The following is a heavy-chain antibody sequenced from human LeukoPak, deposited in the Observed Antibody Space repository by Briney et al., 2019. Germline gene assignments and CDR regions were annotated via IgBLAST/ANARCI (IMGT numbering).Heavy chain of an antibody. CDR2: ISWNSGSI. Sequence: GRSLRLSCAASGFTFDDYAMHWVRQAPGKGLEWVSGISWNSGSIGYADSVKGRFTISRDNAKNSLYLQMNSLRAEDTAVYYCARDSGSYGVDAFDIWGQGTMVTVSS. CDR3: ARDSGSYGVDAFDI. D-gene: IGHD1-26*01. V-gene: IGHV3-9*01. J-gene: IGHJ3*02. CDR1: GFTFDDYA.